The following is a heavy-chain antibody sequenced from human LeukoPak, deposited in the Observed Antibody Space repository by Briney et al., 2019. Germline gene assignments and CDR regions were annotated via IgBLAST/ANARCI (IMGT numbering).Heavy chain of an antibody. V-gene: IGHV4-4*09. J-gene: IGHJ6*02. Sequence: SETLSLTCTVSGGSISSYYWSWIRQPPGKGLAWIGYICTSGSTNHNPSLKSRVTISVDTSKNQFSLKLSSVTAADTAVYYCARYDHYDDSPDLVGPRLDYLYAMDVWGQGAPVTVSS. CDR1: GGSISSYY. CDR3: ARYDHYDDSPDLVGPRLDYLYAMDV. D-gene: IGHD3-22*01. CDR2: ICTSGST.